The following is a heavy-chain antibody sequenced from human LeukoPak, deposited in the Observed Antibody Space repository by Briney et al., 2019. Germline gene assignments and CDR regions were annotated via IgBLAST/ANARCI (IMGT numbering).Heavy chain of an antibody. J-gene: IGHJ6*03. CDR3: ARRALYSSGWYYYYYYMDV. V-gene: IGHV1-46*01. D-gene: IGHD6-19*01. Sequence: ASVKVSCKASGYTFTSYYMHWVRQAPGQGLEWMGIINPSGGSTSYAQKFQGRVTMTRDMSTSTVYMELSSLRSEDTAVYYCARRALYSSGWYYYYYYMDVWGKGTTVTVSS. CDR2: INPSGGST. CDR1: GYTFTSYY.